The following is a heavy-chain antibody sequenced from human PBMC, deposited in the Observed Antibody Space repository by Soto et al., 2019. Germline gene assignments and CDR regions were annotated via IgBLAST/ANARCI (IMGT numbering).Heavy chain of an antibody. Sequence: GGSLILSCAASGFTFSSYAMSWVRQLPGKGLEWMGIIFPGDSDTRYSPSFQGQVTISADNSISTAYLQWSSLRASDTAIYYCARHLRVRGIMRPGPFDSWGQGTLVTVSS. CDR2: IFPGDSDT. CDR1: GFTFSSYA. D-gene: IGHD3-10*01. V-gene: IGHV5-51*01. J-gene: IGHJ4*02. CDR3: ARHLRVRGIMRPGPFDS.